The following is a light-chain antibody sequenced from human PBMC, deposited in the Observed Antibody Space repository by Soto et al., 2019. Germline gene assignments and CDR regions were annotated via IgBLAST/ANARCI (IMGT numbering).Light chain of an antibody. CDR1: HSISSN. J-gene: IGKJ2*01. CDR3: QQSYSYPFT. V-gene: IGKV1-39*01. Sequence: DIQMTQSPSSLSASVGERVTITCRAGHSISSNLDWFQHKPGKAPKLLMYGASTLQIGVPTRFSGGGSGTDFTITISRLQPEYSATFCCQQSYSYPFTFGQGTKVDIK. CDR2: GAS.